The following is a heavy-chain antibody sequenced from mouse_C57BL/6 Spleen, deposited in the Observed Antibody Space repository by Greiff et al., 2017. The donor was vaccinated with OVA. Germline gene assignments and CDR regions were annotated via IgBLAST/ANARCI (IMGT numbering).Heavy chain of an antibody. V-gene: IGHV1-82*01. CDR2: IYPGDGDT. J-gene: IGHJ4*01. CDR3: AREWDPEVYAMDY. CDR1: GYAFSSSW. Sequence: QVQLQQSGPELVKPGASVKISCKASGYAFSSSWMNWVKQRPGKGLEWIGRIYPGDGDTNYNGKFKGKATLTADKSSSTAYMQRSSLTSEDSAVYFCAREWDPEVYAMDYWGQGTSVTVSS. D-gene: IGHD4-1*01.